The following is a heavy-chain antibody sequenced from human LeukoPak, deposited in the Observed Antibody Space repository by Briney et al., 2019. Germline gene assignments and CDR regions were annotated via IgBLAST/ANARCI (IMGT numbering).Heavy chain of an antibody. J-gene: IGHJ4*02. D-gene: IGHD4/OR15-4a*01. Sequence: SQTLSLTCTVCGGSISSGGYYWSWIRQHPGKGLEWIGYIYYSGSTYYNPSLKSRVTISVDTSKNQISLRLSSVTAADTAAYYCARMGAHFSTNYDYYFDYWGQGTLVTVSS. CDR2: IYYSGST. CDR3: ARMGAHFSTNYDYYFDY. V-gene: IGHV4-31*03. CDR1: GGSISSGGYY.